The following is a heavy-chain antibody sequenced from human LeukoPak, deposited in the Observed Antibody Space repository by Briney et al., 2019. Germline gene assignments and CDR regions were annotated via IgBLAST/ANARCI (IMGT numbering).Heavy chain of an antibody. CDR2: INPSGGST. CDR1: GYTFTSYY. CDR3: ARVKGPHYYYDSSGNWCDP. D-gene: IGHD3-22*01. J-gene: IGHJ5*02. Sequence: ASVKVSCKASGYTFTSYYMHWVRQAPGQGLEWMGIINPSGGSTSYAQKFQGRVTMTRDMSTSTVYMELSSLRSEDTAVYYCARVKGPHYYYDSSGNWCDPWGQGTLVTVSS. V-gene: IGHV1-46*01.